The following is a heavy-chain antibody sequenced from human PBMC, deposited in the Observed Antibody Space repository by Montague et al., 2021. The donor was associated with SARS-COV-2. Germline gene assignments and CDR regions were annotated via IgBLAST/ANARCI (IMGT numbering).Heavy chain of an antibody. CDR1: GDSINSSCYY. Sequence: SETLSLTCTVSGDSINSSCYYWGWMRQPPGKGLEWGGSNHSSGSTYHNPSLKSGVTISVDTSKNQFSLKLGSVTAADTAVYYCARLGDYYDSRNWSFDFWGQGTMVTVSS. CDR3: ARLGDYYDSRNWSFDF. D-gene: IGHD3-22*01. V-gene: IGHV4-39*01. J-gene: IGHJ3*01. CDR2: NHSSGST.